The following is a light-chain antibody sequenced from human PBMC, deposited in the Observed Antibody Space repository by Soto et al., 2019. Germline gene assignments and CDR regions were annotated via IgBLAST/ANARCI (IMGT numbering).Light chain of an antibody. J-gene: IGKJ2*01. CDR2: GAS. CDR1: QSVSSTY. Sequence: IVLTQSPRTLSLSPRERATLSCRASQSVSSTYLAWYQQKPGQAPRLLIYGASSRATGIPDRFSGSGSGTDFTLTISRLVPEDFAVYYCQQFSLPYTFGQGTKLQIK. CDR3: QQFSLPYT. V-gene: IGKV3-20*01.